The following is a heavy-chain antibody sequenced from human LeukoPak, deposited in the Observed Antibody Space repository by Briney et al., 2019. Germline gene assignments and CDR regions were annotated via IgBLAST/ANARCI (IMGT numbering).Heavy chain of an antibody. Sequence: PSETLSLTCTVSGGSISTSNYYWGWIRQPPGKGLEWIGNIFYSGSTYYSPSLKSRVTISLDTSRNQFSLKLTSVTAADTAVYYCAREDRDGYNTLGDYWGQGTLVTVSS. D-gene: IGHD5-24*01. CDR1: GGSISTSNYY. CDR2: IFYSGST. CDR3: AREDRDGYNTLGDY. V-gene: IGHV4-39*07. J-gene: IGHJ4*02.